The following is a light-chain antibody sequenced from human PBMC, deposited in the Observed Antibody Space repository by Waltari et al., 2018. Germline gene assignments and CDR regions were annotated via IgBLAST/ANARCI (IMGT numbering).Light chain of an antibody. J-gene: IGKJ2*01. Sequence: DIQLTQPPSSLSASPRDRVTITCRASQSINSYLKWYQQKPGKAPKLLIYGTSSLQSGVPSRFSGSGSGTDFSLTINSLQPEDFAAYYCQQTYTTPYTFGQGTKLEIK. CDR1: QSINSY. CDR2: GTS. CDR3: QQTYTTPYT. V-gene: IGKV1-39*01.